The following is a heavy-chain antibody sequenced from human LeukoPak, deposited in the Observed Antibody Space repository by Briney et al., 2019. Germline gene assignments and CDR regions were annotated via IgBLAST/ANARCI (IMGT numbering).Heavy chain of an antibody. CDR1: GYSFTSYW. Sequence: GESLKISCKGSGYSFTSYWIGWVRQMPGKGLEWMGIIYPGDSDTRYSPSFQGQVTISADKSISTAYLQWSSLKASDTAMYYCARRQRGQYYDFWRGFDPWGQGTLVTVSS. CDR2: IYPGDSDT. D-gene: IGHD3-3*01. CDR3: ARRQRGQYYDFWRGFDP. J-gene: IGHJ5*02. V-gene: IGHV5-51*01.